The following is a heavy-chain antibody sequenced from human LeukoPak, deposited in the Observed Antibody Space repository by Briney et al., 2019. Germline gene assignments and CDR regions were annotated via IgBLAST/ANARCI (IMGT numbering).Heavy chain of an antibody. CDR3: ARYSGTYRDY. V-gene: IGHV3-21*04. CDR1: GLTFSSSN. Sequence: RPGGSLRLSCAASGLTFSSSNMNWVRQAPGKGLEWVSSITGSSSYTLYADSVKGRFTISRDNAKNSLYLQLNSLRAEDTAVYYCARYSGTYRDYWGQGTLVTVSS. J-gene: IGHJ4*02. D-gene: IGHD1-26*01. CDR2: ITGSSSYT.